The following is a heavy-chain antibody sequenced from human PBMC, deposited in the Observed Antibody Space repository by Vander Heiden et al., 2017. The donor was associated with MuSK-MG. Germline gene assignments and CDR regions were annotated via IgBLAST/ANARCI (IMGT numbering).Heavy chain of an antibody. CDR3: ARAVGYCSSTSCHTYYYYGMDV. CDR2: IKQDGSEN. D-gene: IGHD2-2*01. CDR1: GLTFTNYR. V-gene: IGHV3-7*03. J-gene: IGHJ6*02. Sequence: EVQLVESGGGLVQPGGSLRLPCAASGLTFTNYRMRWVRQAPGKGLEWVANIKQDGSENYYVDSVKGRFTISRDNAKNSLSVQMNSLRAEDTAVYYCARAVGYCSSTSCHTYYYYGMDVWGQGTTVTVSS.